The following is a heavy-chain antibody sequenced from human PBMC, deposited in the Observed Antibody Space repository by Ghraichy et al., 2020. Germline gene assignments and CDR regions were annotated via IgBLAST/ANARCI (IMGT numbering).Heavy chain of an antibody. Sequence: GGSLNSPVQALDSPSVATGCTGCQAPGKGLVWVSRINSDGSSTSYADSVKGRFTISRDNAKNTLYLQMNSLRAEDTAVYYCARGGDGYGNFDYWGQGTLVPVSS. CDR2: INSDGSST. CDR3: ARGGDGYGNFDY. CDR1: DSPSVATG. V-gene: IGHV3-74*01. D-gene: IGHD5-18*01. J-gene: IGHJ4*02.